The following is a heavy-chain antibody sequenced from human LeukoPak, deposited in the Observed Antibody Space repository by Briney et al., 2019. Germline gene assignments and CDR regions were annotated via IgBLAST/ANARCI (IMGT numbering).Heavy chain of an antibody. D-gene: IGHD6-13*01. CDR1: GYTFSDYW. Sequence: GESLKISCKASGYTFSDYWIGWVRQMPGQGLERMGIIYPGDSDTRYSPSFQGQVTISADKSISTAYLQWSSLKASDTAMYYCARREQLTRNDAFDIWGQGTMVTVSS. J-gene: IGHJ3*02. CDR3: ARREQLTRNDAFDI. CDR2: IYPGDSDT. V-gene: IGHV5-51*01.